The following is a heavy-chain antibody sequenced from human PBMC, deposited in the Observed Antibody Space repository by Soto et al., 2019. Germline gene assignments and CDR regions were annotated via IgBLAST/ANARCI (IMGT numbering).Heavy chain of an antibody. D-gene: IGHD1-1*01. CDR2: IYYSGST. CDR3: ARDEQRSYYYYGMDV. CDR1: GGSISSGGYY. J-gene: IGHJ6*02. V-gene: IGHV4-31*03. Sequence: SETLSLTCTVSGGSISSGGYYWSWIRQHPGKGLEWIGYIYYSGSTYYNPSLKSRVTISVDTSKNQFSLKLSSVTAADTAVYYCARDEQRSYYYYGMDVWGQGTTVTVSS.